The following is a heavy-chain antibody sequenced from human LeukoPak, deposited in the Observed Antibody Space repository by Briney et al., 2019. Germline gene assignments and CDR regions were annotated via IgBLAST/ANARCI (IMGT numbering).Heavy chain of an antibody. CDR2: ISGSGGST. CDR1: GFTFSSYA. V-gene: IGHV3-23*01. CDR3: AKRRYDFWSGYKDLAY. D-gene: IGHD3-3*01. Sequence: GGSLRLSCAASGFTFSSYAMGWVRQAPGKGLEWVSVISGSGGSTYYADSVKGRFTVSRDNSKNTLYLQMNSPRAEDTAVYYCAKRRYDFWSGYKDLAYWGQGTLVTVSS. J-gene: IGHJ4*02.